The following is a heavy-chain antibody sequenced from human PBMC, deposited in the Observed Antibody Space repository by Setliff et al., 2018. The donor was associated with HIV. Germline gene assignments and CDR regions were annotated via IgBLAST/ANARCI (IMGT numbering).Heavy chain of an antibody. J-gene: IGHJ3*02. CDR3: ARQQAIIGAQWASAAFDI. CDR1: GVPLSDYY. Sequence: SETLSLTCTLNGVPLSDYYWNWIRQSPGKGLEWIVEVNHNGNINYNPSLKSRVTVSVDTSKTQYSLKMISVTAADTAMYYCARQQAIIGAQWASAAFDIWGQGTMVTVSS. CDR2: VNHNGNI. V-gene: IGHV4-34*01. D-gene: IGHD1-26*01.